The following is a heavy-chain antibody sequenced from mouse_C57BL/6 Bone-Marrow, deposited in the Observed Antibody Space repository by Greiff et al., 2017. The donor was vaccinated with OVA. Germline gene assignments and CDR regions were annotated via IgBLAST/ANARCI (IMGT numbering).Heavy chain of an antibody. Sequence: EVKVVESGGGLVQPGGSLKLSCAASGFTFSDYGMAWVRQAPRQGPEWVAFISNLAYSIYYADTVTGRFTLPREHAKDTLDLEMSSLRSEDTAMYDCARQNYYGKGFDVWGTGTTVTVSS. D-gene: IGHD1-1*01. CDR3: ARQNYYGKGFDV. CDR2: ISNLAYSI. V-gene: IGHV5-15*01. J-gene: IGHJ1*03. CDR1: GFTFSDYG.